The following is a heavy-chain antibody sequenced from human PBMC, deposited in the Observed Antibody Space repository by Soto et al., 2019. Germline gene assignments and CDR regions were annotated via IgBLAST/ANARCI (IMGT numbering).Heavy chain of an antibody. D-gene: IGHD6-13*01. CDR1: GGYISRFY. J-gene: IGHJ4*02. V-gene: IGHV4-59*01. CDR3: ARSAAADY. CDR2: IYYTGLT. Sequence: SETLSLTCTVSGGYISRFYWSWIRLPPGKGLEWIGNIYYTGLTHYNPSLRSRVTISVDTSKNQFSLKLSSVSAADTAVYYCARSAAADYWGQGTLVTVSS.